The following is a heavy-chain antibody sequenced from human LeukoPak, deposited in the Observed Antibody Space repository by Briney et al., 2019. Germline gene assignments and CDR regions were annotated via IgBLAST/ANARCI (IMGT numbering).Heavy chain of an antibody. CDR3: AVGGVYLRGGAEAFDI. CDR2: FSNSGTN. J-gene: IGHJ3*02. CDR1: GGSISDYY. D-gene: IGHD3-10*01. Sequence: PSETLSLTCTVSGGSISDYYWSWIRQPPGKGLEWIGYFSNSGTNNYNPSLKGRVTMSVDTSKNQFSLKLSSVTAADTAVYYCAVGGVYLRGGAEAFDIWGQGTMVTVSS. V-gene: IGHV4-59*12.